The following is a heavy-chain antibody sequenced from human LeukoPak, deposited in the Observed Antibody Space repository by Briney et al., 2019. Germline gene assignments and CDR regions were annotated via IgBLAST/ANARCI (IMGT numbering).Heavy chain of an antibody. CDR3: ARHGDFCFDN. V-gene: IGHV3-7*03. J-gene: IGHJ4*02. CDR1: GFTFSHYW. Sequence: GGSLRLSCVVSGFTFSHYWMNWVRQAPGKGLEYVAYINPDGSEKNCVDSVKGRFSISRDNAQNTLFLQMNSLRAEDTALYYCARHGDFCFDNWGQGTPVTVSS. CDR2: INPDGSEK. D-gene: IGHD4-17*01.